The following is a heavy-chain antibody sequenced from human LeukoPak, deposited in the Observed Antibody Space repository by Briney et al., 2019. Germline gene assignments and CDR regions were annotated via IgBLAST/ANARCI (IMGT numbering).Heavy chain of an antibody. CDR1: GFTFSSYE. V-gene: IGHV3-48*03. CDR3: ARPSRPYRSSEYFQH. Sequence: GGSLRLSCAASGFTFSSYEMNWVRQVPGKGLEWISYISSSGSTIYFADSVKGRFTISRDNAKNSLYPQMNSLRAEDTAVYYCARPSRPYRSSEYFQHWGQGTLVIVSS. J-gene: IGHJ1*01. D-gene: IGHD6-13*01. CDR2: ISSSGSTI.